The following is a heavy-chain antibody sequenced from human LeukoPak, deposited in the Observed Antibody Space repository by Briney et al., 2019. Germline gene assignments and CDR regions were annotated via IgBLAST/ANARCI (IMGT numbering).Heavy chain of an antibody. CDR3: ATPTMIRGATRY. CDR2: IKRKIDVGTT. D-gene: IGHD3-10*01. V-gene: IGHV3-15*01. Sequence: GGSLRLSCAASGFTLSRAWMIWVREAPGKGLEWVGRIKRKIDVGTTDYAAPVIGRFTVSRENSKNTLYLEMNSLKPEDTAVYYFATPTMIRGATRYWGQGTLVTVST. J-gene: IGHJ4*02. CDR1: GFTLSRAW.